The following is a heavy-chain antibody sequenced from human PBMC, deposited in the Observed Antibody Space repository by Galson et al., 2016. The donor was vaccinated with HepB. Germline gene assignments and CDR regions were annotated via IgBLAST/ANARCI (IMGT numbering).Heavy chain of an antibody. CDR1: GGSISSYY. CDR2: IYYSGST. Sequence: ETLSLTCTVSGGSISSYYWNWIRQPPGKGLEWIGYIYYSGSTYYNPSLKSRVTISVDTSKNQFSLKLSPVTAADTAVYYCARGDDILTGTYYFDYWGQGTLVTVSS. D-gene: IGHD3-9*01. V-gene: IGHV4-59*08. J-gene: IGHJ4*02. CDR3: ARGDDILTGTYYFDY.